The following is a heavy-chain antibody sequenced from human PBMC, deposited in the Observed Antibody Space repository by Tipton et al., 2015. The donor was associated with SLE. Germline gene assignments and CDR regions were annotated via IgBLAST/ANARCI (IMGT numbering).Heavy chain of an antibody. V-gene: IGHV3-48*03. D-gene: IGHD5-24*01. CDR2: ISSSGSTI. J-gene: IGHJ5*02. Sequence: SLRLSCAASGFTFSSYEMNWVRQAPGKGLEWVSYISSSGSTIYYADSVKGRFTISGDNAKNSLYLQMNSLRAEDTAVYYCASAPDGLFDPWGQGTLVTVSS. CDR1: GFTFSSYE. CDR3: ASAPDGLFDP.